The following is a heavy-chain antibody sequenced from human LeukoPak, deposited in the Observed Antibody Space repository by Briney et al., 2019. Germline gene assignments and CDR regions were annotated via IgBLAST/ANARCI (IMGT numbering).Heavy chain of an antibody. D-gene: IGHD2-15*01. V-gene: IGHV1-69*04. CDR2: IIPILGIA. J-gene: IGHJ6*02. Sequence: SVKVSCKASGGTFSSYAISWVRQAPGQGLEWMGRIIPILGIANYAQKFQGRVTITADKSMSTAYMELSSLRSEDTAVYYCARDIRGGATEDVWGQGTTVTVSS. CDR3: ARDIRGGATEDV. CDR1: GGTFSSYA.